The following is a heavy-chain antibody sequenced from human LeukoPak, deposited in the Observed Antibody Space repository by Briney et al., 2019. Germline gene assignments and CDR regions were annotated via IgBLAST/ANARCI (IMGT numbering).Heavy chain of an antibody. Sequence: SVKVSCKASGGTLCSYAISWVRQAPGQGLEWMGGIIPIFGIANYAQKFQGRVTITADKSTSTAYMELSSLRSEDTAVYYCAISKGTYDSDAFDIWGQGTMVTVSS. J-gene: IGHJ3*02. CDR1: GGTLCSYA. D-gene: IGHD1-7*01. CDR3: AISKGTYDSDAFDI. V-gene: IGHV1-69*10. CDR2: IIPIFGIA.